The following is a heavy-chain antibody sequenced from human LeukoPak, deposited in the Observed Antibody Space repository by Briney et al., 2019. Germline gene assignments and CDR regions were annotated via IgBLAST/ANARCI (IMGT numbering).Heavy chain of an antibody. CDR1: GGSISSYY. CDR3: ARDKGSCSRTSCSPNYYMDV. D-gene: IGHD2-2*01. J-gene: IGHJ6*03. V-gene: IGHV4-4*07. Sequence: SETLSLTCTVSGGSISSYYWSWIRQPAGKGLEWIGRIYTSGSTNYNPSLKSRVTMSVDTSKNQFSLKLSSVTAADTAVYYCARDKGSCSRTSCSPNYYMDVWGKGTTVTVSS. CDR2: IYTSGST.